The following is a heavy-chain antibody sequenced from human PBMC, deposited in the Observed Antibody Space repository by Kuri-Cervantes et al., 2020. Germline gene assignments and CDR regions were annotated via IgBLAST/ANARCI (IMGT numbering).Heavy chain of an antibody. CDR3: ARRLAFDI. CDR1: GGSISSYY. Sequence: SETLSLTCTVSGGSISSYYWSWIRQPPGKGLEWIGSIFYSGNTYYNPSLKSRVTISVDTSKNQFSLKLNSVTAADTAVYYCARRLAFDIWGQGTMVTVSS. V-gene: IGHV4-59*04. J-gene: IGHJ3*02. CDR2: IFYSGNT. D-gene: IGHD4-17*01.